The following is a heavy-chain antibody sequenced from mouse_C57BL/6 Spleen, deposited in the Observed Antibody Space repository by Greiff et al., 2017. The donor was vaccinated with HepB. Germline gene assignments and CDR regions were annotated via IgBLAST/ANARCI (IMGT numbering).Heavy chain of an antibody. CDR2: INPNNGGT. CDR3: ARNWDVGY. V-gene: IGHV1-26*01. D-gene: IGHD4-1*01. CDR1: GYTFTDYY. Sequence: VQLQRSGPELVKPGASVKISCKASGYTFTDYYMNWVKQSHGKSLEWIGDINPNNGGTSYNQKFKGKATLTVDKSSSTAYMELRSLTSEDSAVYYCARNWDVGYWGQGTTLTVSS. J-gene: IGHJ2*01.